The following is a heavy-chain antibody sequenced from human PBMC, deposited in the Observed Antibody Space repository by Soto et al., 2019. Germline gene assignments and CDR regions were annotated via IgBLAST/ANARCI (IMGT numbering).Heavy chain of an antibody. CDR3: AQKERAKTEGPFDY. V-gene: IGHV2-5*01. Sequence: SGPTLVNPTQTLTLTCTFSGFSLSTSGVGVGWIRQPPGKALEWLALIYWNDDKRYSPSLKSRLTITKDTSKNQVVLTMTNMDPGDTPTFYCAQKERAKTEGPFDYGGQGTRVTVSS. CDR2: IYWNDDK. CDR1: GFSLSTSGVG. J-gene: IGHJ4*02. D-gene: IGHD5-12*01.